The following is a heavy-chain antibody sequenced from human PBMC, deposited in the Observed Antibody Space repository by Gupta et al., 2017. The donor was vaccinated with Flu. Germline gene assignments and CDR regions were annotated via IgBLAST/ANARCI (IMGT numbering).Heavy chain of an antibody. V-gene: IGHV4-59*01. CDR3: ARRFLDQDYYYYGMDV. CDR1: GGSITSYS. Sequence: QVQLQESGPGLVKPSETLSPTCTVSGGSITSYSWSWIRQSPGKGLLWIGYVYSSGSTNCNPSRSSRVTMSVDSSKNQVSLKLTSVTAADTGVYYCARRFLDQDYYYYGMDVGGQGTSVTVS. D-gene: IGHD3-3*01. J-gene: IGHJ6*02. CDR2: VYSSGST.